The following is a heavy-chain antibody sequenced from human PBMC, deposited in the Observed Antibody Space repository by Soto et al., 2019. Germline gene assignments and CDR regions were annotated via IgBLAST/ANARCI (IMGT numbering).Heavy chain of an antibody. CDR3: AKSTGILSLYYYYGMDV. J-gene: IGHJ6*02. Sequence: GGSLRLSCAAAGFTISSYGRHWVRQATGKGLEWVAVISYDGSNKYYADSVKGRFTISRDNSKNTLYLQMNSLRAEDTAVYYCAKSTGILSLYYYYGMDVWGQGTTVTVSS. CDR1: GFTISSYG. V-gene: IGHV3-30*18. D-gene: IGHD2-15*01. CDR2: ISYDGSNK.